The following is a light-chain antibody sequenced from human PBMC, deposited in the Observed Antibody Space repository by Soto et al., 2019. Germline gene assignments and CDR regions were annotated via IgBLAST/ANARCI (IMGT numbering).Light chain of an antibody. CDR2: WAS. V-gene: IGKV4-1*01. J-gene: IGKJ5*01. Sequence: DIVMTQSPDSLAVSLGERATINCKSSQSVLYSSNSKNYLAWYQQKPGQPPKLLIYWASTRESGVPDRFSGSGSGTDFTLTISSLEPEDFAVYYCQQRSDWPSITFGQGTRLEIK. CDR1: QSVLYSSNSKNY. CDR3: QQRSDWPSIT.